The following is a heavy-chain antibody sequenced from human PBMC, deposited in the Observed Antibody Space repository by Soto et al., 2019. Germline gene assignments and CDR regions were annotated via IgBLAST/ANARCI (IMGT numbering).Heavy chain of an antibody. V-gene: IGHV3-23*01. Sequence: EVQLLESGGGLVQPGGSLRLSCAASTFTFSSYGMSWVRQAPGKGLEWVSTISGSGSSTYYADSVKGRFTISRDNSKITLYLQMNSLRAEDTAVYYCARRFGEFMDYWGQGTLVTVST. CDR3: ARRFGEFMDY. CDR1: TFTFSSYG. D-gene: IGHD3-10*01. J-gene: IGHJ4*02. CDR2: ISGSGSST.